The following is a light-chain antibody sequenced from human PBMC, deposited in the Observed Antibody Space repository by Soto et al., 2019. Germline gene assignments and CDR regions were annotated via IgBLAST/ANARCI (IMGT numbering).Light chain of an antibody. CDR3: QRYNSVPWA. CDR1: LAISNY. J-gene: IGKJ1*01. V-gene: IGKV1-27*01. Sequence: DIQMTQSLSSLSAFVGDRVTITCRASLAISNYLAWYQQRPGKVPKHLIYGASTLQSAVPSRFAGSGSGTEFALPITSLQPEDVATYYCQRYNSVPWAFVQGTKVEIK. CDR2: GAS.